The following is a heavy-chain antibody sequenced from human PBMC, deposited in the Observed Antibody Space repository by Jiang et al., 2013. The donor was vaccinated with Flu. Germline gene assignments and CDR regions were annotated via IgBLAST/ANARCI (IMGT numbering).Heavy chain of an antibody. J-gene: IGHJ4*02. Sequence: YYVDSVKGRFTISRDNAKNSVSLQMNSLRAEDTAVYYCARVKTVAFDYWGQGTLVTVSS. CDR3: ARVKTVAFDY. D-gene: IGHD6-19*01. V-gene: IGHV3-7*01.